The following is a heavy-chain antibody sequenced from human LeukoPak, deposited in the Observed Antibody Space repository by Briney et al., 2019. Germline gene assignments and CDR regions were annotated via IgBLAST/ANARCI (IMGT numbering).Heavy chain of an antibody. J-gene: IGHJ4*02. CDR3: ARGRAPLDY. CDR2: INHSGST. Sequence: NTAETLSLTCAVYGGSFSGYYRNWSRQPPGKGLECIGEINHSGSTNYNPSLKSRVTISTDTSKNQFSLKLISVTAADTAVYYCARGRAPLDYWGQGTLVTVSP. V-gene: IGHV4-34*01. CDR1: GGSFSGYY.